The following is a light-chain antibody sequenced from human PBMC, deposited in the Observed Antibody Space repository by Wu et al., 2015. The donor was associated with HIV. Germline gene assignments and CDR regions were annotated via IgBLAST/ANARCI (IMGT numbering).Light chain of an antibody. CDR2: GAS. CDR3: QQYNNRPLT. CDR1: QSVSSN. J-gene: IGKJ4*01. Sequence: EIVMTQSPATLSVSPGERVTLSCRASQSVSSNLAWYQQKPGQGPRLLISGASTRATGIPARFSGAGSGTEFTLTISNLQSEDSAVYYCQQYNNRPLTFGGGTKGGDQT. V-gene: IGKV3-15*01.